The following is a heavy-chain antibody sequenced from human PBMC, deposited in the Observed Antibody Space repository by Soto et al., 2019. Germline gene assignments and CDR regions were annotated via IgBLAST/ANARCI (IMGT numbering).Heavy chain of an antibody. CDR3: ARDYYDTSGYQCELDY. CDR1: GFTFSSYS. J-gene: IGHJ4*02. V-gene: IGHV3-21*01. Sequence: EVQLVESGGGLVKPGGSLRLSCAASGFTFSSYSMNWVRQAPGKGLEWVSSISSSSSYIYYADSVKGRFTISRDNAKNSLYLQTNSLRAEDTAVYYCARDYYDTSGYQCELDYWGQGTLVTVSS. CDR2: ISSSSSYI. D-gene: IGHD3-22*01.